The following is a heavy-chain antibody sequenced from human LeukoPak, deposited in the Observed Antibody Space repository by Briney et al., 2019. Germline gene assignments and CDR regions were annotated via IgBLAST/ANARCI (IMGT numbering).Heavy chain of an antibody. J-gene: IGHJ4*02. Sequence: GGSLRLSCAASGFTFSSYWMHWVRQAPGKGLVWVSRINNDGGNTNYADSVKGRFTISRDNAKNMLYLQMNSLRAEDTAVYYCAKGGSSFPGDNWGQGTLVTVSS. CDR2: INNDGGNT. CDR3: AKGGSSFPGDN. CDR1: GFTFSSYW. V-gene: IGHV3-74*01. D-gene: IGHD1-26*01.